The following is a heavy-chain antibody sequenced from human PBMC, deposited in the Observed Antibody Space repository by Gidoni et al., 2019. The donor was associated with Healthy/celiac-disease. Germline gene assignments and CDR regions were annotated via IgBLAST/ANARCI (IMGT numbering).Heavy chain of an antibody. CDR2: IIPIFGTA. J-gene: IGHJ3*02. CDR1: GGTFSSYA. CDR3: ARPGDSMRGNDAFDI. D-gene: IGHD3-22*01. V-gene: IGHV1-69*01. Sequence: QVQLVQSGAEVQKPVSSVKVSCQASGGTFSSYALSWVRQAPGQGLEWMGGIIPIFGTANYAQKAQGRVTITADESTSTAYMELSSLRAEDTAVYYCARPGDSMRGNDAFDIWGQGTMVTVSS.